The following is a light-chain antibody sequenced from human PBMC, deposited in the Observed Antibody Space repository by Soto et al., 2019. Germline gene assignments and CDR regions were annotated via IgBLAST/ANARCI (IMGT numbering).Light chain of an antibody. J-gene: IGLJ1*01. CDR2: GNS. Sequence: QSVLTQPPSVSGAPGQRVTISCTGSSSNIGAGYDVHWYQQLPGAAPKLLIYGNSNRPSGVPDRFSGSRSGTSASLAITGLQPEDEADYYCAAWDLSLSAVVFGPGNKVTAL. V-gene: IGLV1-40*01. CDR3: AAWDLSLSAVV. CDR1: SSNIGAGYD.